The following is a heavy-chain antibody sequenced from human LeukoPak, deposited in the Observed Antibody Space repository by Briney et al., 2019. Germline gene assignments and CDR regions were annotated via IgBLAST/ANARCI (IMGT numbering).Heavy chain of an antibody. J-gene: IGHJ3*02. CDR2: ISGSGGST. D-gene: IGHD2-21*02. CDR3: AKSWVLCGGDCYDPLDAFDI. CDR1: GFTFSSYA. V-gene: IGHV3-23*01. Sequence: GGSLRLSCAASGFTFSSYAMSWVRQAPGKGLEWVSAISGSGGSTYYADSVKGRFTISRDNSKNTLYLQMNSLRAEDTAVYYCAKSWVLCGGDCYDPLDAFDIWGQGTMVTVSS.